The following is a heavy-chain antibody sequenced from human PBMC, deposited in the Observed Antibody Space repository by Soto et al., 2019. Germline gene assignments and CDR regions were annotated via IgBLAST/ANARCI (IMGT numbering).Heavy chain of an antibody. J-gene: IGHJ6*02. Sequence: PSETLSLTCTVSGGSIGTYYWSWIRQPPGKGLEWIGYIYHSGSTYYNPSLKSRVTISVDRSKNQFSLKLSSVTAADTAVYYCARVPDVWGQGTTVTVSS. CDR1: GGSIGTYY. V-gene: IGHV4-30-2*01. CDR2: IYHSGST. CDR3: ARVPDV.